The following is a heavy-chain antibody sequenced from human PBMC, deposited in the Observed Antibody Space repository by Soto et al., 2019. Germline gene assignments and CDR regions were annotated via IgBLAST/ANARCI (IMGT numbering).Heavy chain of an antibody. V-gene: IGHV3-23*01. CDR3: AKVPIPVVLPTRLDY. J-gene: IGHJ4*02. Sequence: GGSLRLSCAASGFTFSSYAMSWVRQAPGKGLEWVSAISGSGGSTYYADSVKGRFTISRDNSKNTLYLQMNSLRAEDTAVYSFAKVPIPVVLPTRLDYWGQGTLVTVSS. CDR2: ISGSGGST. CDR1: GFTFSSYA. D-gene: IGHD2-2*01.